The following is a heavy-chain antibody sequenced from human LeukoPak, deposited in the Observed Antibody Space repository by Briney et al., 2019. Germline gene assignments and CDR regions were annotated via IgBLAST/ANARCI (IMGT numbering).Heavy chain of an antibody. CDR3: ARDGHQLANWFDP. CDR2: IVPILGIA. J-gene: IGHJ5*02. CDR1: GGTFNNYA. Sequence: SVKVSCKASGGTFNNYAISWVRQDPGQGLEWMGRIVPILGIANYAQEFQGRLIITADKATSSAYMELSSLRSDDTAVYYCARDGHQLANWFDPWGQGTLVTVSS. V-gene: IGHV1-69*04.